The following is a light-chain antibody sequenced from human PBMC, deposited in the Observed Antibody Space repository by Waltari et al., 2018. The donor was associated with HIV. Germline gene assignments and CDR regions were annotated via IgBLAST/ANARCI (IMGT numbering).Light chain of an antibody. CDR2: GNI. CDR3: QSYDVSLSGSI. J-gene: IGLJ2*01. Sequence: QSVLTQPPSVSGAPGQRVTLPCTASSSNIGAGYAVHWHQQLPGTAPKLLINGNINRPSGVSDRFSDFKSGTSASLAITGLQTEDEADYYCQSYDVSLSGSIFGGGTKLTVL. CDR1: SSNIGAGYA. V-gene: IGLV1-40*01.